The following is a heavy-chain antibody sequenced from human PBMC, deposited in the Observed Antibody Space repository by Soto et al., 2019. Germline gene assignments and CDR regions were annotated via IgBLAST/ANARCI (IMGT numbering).Heavy chain of an antibody. CDR3: ARGNDYVYFYDY. V-gene: IGHV4-30-4*01. CDR2: ISRSGNI. Sequence: QVQLQESGPRLAKPSQTLSLICTVSGGSLTTGDYYWTWIRQSPGEGLEWIGYISRSGNIFYNPSLKSRITISLDTSKDQFSLKLNSVTAADTAVYYCARGNDYVYFYDYWGQGTLVTVSS. CDR1: GGSLTTGDYY. J-gene: IGHJ4*02. D-gene: IGHD4-17*01.